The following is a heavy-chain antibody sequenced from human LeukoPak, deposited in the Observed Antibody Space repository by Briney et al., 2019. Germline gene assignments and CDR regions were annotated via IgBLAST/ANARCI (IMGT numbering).Heavy chain of an antibody. J-gene: IGHJ5*02. V-gene: IGHV4-59*01. CDR1: GGSISSYY. D-gene: IGHD6-13*01. CDR3: AVAAAGTLFDP. CDR2: IYYSGST. Sequence: SSETLSLTCTVSGGSISSYYWSWIRQPPAKGLEWIGYIYYSGSTNYNPSLKSRVTISVDTSKNQFSLKLSSVTAADTAVYYCAVAAAGTLFDPWGQGTLVTVSS.